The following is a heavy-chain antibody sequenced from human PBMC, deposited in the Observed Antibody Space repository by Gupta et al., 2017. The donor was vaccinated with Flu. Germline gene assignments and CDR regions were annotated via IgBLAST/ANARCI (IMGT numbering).Heavy chain of an antibody. CDR2: INTNTGNP. J-gene: IGHJ6*02. D-gene: IGHD6-6*01. CDR3: ARDFGPITYSSSSFPQNEGNYYYYGMDV. CDR1: GYTFTSYA. V-gene: IGHV7-4-1*01. Sequence: QVQLVQSGSELKKPGASVKVSCKASGYTFTSYAMNWVRQAPGQGLEWMGWINTNTGNPTYAQGFTGRFVFSLDTSVSTAYLQICSLKAEDTAVYYCARDFGPITYSSSSFPQNEGNYYYYGMDVWGQGTTVTVSS.